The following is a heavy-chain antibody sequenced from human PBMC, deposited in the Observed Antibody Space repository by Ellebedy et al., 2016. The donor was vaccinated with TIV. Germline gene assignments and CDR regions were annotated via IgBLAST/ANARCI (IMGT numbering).Heavy chain of an antibody. V-gene: IGHV4-34*01. CDR1: GGSFSGYY. CDR2: INHSGST. J-gene: IGHJ4*02. Sequence: MPSETLSLTCAVYGGSFSGYYWSWIRQPPGKGLEWIGEINHSGSTNYNPSLKSRVTISVDTSKNQFSLKLSSVTAADTAVYYCARGEGGVLLWFGEITFHSWGQGTLVTVSS. D-gene: IGHD3-10*01. CDR3: ARGEGGVLLWFGEITFHS.